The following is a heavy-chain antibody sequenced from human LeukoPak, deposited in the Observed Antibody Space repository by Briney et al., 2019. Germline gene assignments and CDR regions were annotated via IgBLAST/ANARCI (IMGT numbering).Heavy chain of an antibody. CDR2: INHSGST. D-gene: IGHD3-9*01. CDR1: LGSSTGYY. V-gene: IGHV4-34*01. J-gene: IGHJ3*01. Sequence: SETLSLTSALYLGSSTGYYWSGGRDPPGKGREWSVEINHSGSTNYNPSLKSRVTISVYTSKNQFSLKLRSVTAEDTAVYYCARRDVLRYFAWPDDALDLWGQGTMVTVSS. CDR3: ARRDVLRYFAWPDDALDL.